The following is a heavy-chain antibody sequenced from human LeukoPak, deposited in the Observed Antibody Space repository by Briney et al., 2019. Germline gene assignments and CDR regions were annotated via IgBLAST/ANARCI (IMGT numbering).Heavy chain of an antibody. CDR2: ISAYNGNT. J-gene: IGHJ6*03. CDR1: GYTFTGYG. CDR3: ARTRAGGRSPRDYYYYMDV. D-gene: IGHD4-23*01. V-gene: IGHV1-18*01. Sequence: ASVKVSCKASGYTFTGYGISWVRQAPGQGLEWMGWISAYNGNTNYAQKLQGRVTMTTDTSTSTAYMELRSLRSDDTAVYYCARTRAGGRSPRDYYYYMDVWGKGTTVTISS.